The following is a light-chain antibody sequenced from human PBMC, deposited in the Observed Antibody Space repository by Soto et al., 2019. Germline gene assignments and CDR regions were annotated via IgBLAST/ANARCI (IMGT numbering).Light chain of an antibody. CDR1: QRLLNSSGYNY. J-gene: IGKJ2*01. Sequence: DIVMTQSPLSLPVTPGEPASISCRSSQRLLNSSGYNYLDWYLQKPGQPPQVLIYLGSNRASGGPARLIGSGSGTDFTLKISRVEAKDVGVDYCMQDLQAPYTYGQGTKREIK. CDR2: LGS. V-gene: IGKV2-28*01. CDR3: MQDLQAPYT.